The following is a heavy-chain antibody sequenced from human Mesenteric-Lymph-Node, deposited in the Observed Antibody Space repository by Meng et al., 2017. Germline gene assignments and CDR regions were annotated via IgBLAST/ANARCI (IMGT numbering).Heavy chain of an antibody. CDR1: GFTFSSYW. CDR3: ARDGGWNALHI. V-gene: IGHV3-74*01. CDR2: MNTDGTIT. J-gene: IGHJ3*02. Sequence: GESLKISCAASGFTFSSYWMNWVRQAPGKGLEWVSQMNTDGTITNYADSVKGRFTISRDNAKNTLYLQMNSLRVEDTAVYFCARDGGWNALHIWGQGKKV. D-gene: IGHD6-19*01.